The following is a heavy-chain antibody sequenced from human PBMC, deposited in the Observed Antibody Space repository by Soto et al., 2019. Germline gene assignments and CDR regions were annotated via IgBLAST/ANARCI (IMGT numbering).Heavy chain of an antibody. CDR1: GFTFSSYW. J-gene: IGHJ6*02. V-gene: IGHV3-7*01. Sequence: EVQLVESGGGLVQPGGSLRLSYVDSGFTFSSYWMSWVRQAPVKGLEWVGNIKQDGSEGNYADSVKGRFTISRDNAKNSMYLQMNSLRVEDTAVYYCARIAASGRGWDVWGQGTTVVVSS. D-gene: IGHD6-13*01. CDR2: IKQDGSEG. CDR3: ARIAASGRGWDV.